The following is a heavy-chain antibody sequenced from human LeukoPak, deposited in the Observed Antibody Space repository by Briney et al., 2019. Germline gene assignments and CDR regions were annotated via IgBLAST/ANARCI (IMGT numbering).Heavy chain of an antibody. J-gene: IGHJ5*01. CDR3: ARSRQASGLFNS. V-gene: IGHV4-30-2*01. D-gene: IGHD3-10*01. CDR2: IYDRGPA. CDR1: GYAITSGGFS. Sequence: PSQTLSLTCTVSGYAITSGGFSWNWIRQPPGKGLEWIGCIYDRGPAYYNPSLKSRFTISVDRPKNQFFLNVTSLTAADAAVYYCARSRQASGLFNSWGQGTLVVVSS.